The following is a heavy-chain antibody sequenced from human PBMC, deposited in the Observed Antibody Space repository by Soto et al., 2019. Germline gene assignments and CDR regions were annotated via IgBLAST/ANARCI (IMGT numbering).Heavy chain of an antibody. V-gene: IGHV1-2*04. D-gene: IGHD2-15*01. J-gene: IGHJ4*02. CDR1: GYTFTGYY. Sequence: ALVKVSCKASGYTFTGYYMHWVRQAPGQGLEWMGWINPNSGGTNYAQKFQGWVTMTRDTSISTAYMELSRLRSDDTAVYYCARGDCSGGSCYCPDYWGQGTLVTVSS. CDR3: ARGDCSGGSCYCPDY. CDR2: INPNSGGT.